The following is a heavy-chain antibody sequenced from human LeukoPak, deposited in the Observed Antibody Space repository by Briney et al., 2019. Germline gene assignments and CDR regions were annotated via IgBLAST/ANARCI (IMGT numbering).Heavy chain of an antibody. CDR3: ARARLTYDFWSGYFDY. V-gene: IGHV3-13*01. D-gene: IGHD3-3*01. Sequence: GGSLRLSCAASGFTFSSYDMHWVRQATGKGLEWVSATGTAGDTYYPGSVKGRFTISRENAKNSLYLQMNSLRAGDTAVYYCARARLTYDFWSGYFDYWGQGTLVTVSS. J-gene: IGHJ4*02. CDR1: GFTFSSYD. CDR2: TGTAGDT.